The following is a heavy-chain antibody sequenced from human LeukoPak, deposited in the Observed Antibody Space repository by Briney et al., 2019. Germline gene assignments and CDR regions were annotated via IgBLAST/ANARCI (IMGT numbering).Heavy chain of an antibody. D-gene: IGHD4-17*01. CDR2: IYYSGST. V-gene: IGHV4-59*01. J-gene: IGHJ4*02. Sequence: PSETLSLTCTVSGGSISSYYWSWIRQPPGKGLEWIGYIYYSGSTNYNPSLKSRVTISVDTSKNQFSLKLSSVTAADTAVYYCARVQVYGESNFDYWGQGTLVTVSS. CDR3: ARVQVYGESNFDY. CDR1: GGSISSYY.